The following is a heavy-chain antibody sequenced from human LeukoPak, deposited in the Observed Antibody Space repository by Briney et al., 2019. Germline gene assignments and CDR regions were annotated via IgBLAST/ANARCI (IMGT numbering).Heavy chain of an antibody. V-gene: IGHV1-69*01. J-gene: IGHJ4*02. CDR1: GGTFSSYA. D-gene: IGHD3-22*01. CDR3: ARVRGHYYDSSGYYPFDY. CDR2: IIPIFGTA. Sequence: SSVKVSCKASGGTFSSYAISWVRQAPGQGLEWMGGIIPIFGTANYAQKFQGRVTITADESTSTAYMELSSLRSEDTAVYYCARVRGHYYDSSGYYPFDYWGQGTLVTVSS.